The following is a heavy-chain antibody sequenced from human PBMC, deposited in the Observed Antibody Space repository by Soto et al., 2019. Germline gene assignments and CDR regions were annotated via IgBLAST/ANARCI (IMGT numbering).Heavy chain of an antibody. Sequence: ASETLSLTCNISGGSISTYYWTWIRQSPGKGLEWIGYVSYLGNTNYNPPLKSRITISVDTSGNQFSLKLSSVTAADTAVYFCARTYCTTTACQAHGIDVWGQGTTVTVSS. CDR1: GGSISTYY. D-gene: IGHD4-4*01. CDR3: ARTYCTTTACQAHGIDV. V-gene: IGHV4-59*01. J-gene: IGHJ6*02. CDR2: VSYLGNT.